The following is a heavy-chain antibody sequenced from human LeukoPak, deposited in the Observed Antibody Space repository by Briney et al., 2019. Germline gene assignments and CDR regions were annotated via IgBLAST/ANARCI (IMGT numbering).Heavy chain of an antibody. Sequence: GGSLRLSCAASGFTFSSYGMHWVRQAPGKGLEWVAFIRYDGSNKYYADSLKGRSTISRDNSNNALYLQMNSLRAEDTAVYYCAKGYRAYDSRYLFDYCGQGTLVTVSS. CDR1: GFTFSSYG. CDR3: AKGYRAYDSRYLFDY. V-gene: IGHV3-30*02. D-gene: IGHD5-12*01. CDR2: IRYDGSNK. J-gene: IGHJ4*02.